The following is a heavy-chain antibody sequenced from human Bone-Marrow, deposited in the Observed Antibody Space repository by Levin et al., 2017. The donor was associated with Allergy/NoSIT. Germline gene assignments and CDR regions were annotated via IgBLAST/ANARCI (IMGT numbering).Heavy chain of an antibody. CDR3: AKLLPWLVLTAPFDY. CDR2: ISYDGSDK. Sequence: PGGSLRLSCAVSGFTFSNYGMHWVRQASGKGLEWVALISYDGSDKDYADSVKGRFTISRDSSKNTLYLQMNSLRAEDTAVYYCAKLLPWLVLTAPFDYWGQGTLVTVSS. J-gene: IGHJ4*02. V-gene: IGHV3-30*18. D-gene: IGHD6-19*01. CDR1: GFTFSNYG.